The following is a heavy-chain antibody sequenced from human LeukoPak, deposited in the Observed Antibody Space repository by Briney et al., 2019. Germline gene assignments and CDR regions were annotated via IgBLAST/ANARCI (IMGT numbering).Heavy chain of an antibody. V-gene: IGHV3-23*01. CDR1: GFTFTTYA. CDR3: ARDPGCSGGSCYLNYYYYMDV. J-gene: IGHJ6*03. Sequence: GGSLRLSCGASGFTFTTYAMTWVRQAPGKGLEWVSSITGSGGSTYYGDSVKGRFTISRDNSKNTLYLQMNSLRAEDTAVYYCARDPGCSGGSCYLNYYYYMDVWGKGTTVTISS. D-gene: IGHD2-15*01. CDR2: ITGSGGST.